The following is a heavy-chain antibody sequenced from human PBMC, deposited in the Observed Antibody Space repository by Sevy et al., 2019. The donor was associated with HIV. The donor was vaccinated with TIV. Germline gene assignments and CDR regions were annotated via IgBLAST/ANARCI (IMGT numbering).Heavy chain of an antibody. D-gene: IGHD1-1*01. CDR3: ALIENNNV. CDR2: FYSSGGT. CDR1: GGSISSQY. V-gene: IGHV4-4*07. J-gene: IGHJ4*02. Sequence: SETLSLTCTMSGGSISSQYWSWVRQPVGKGLEWIGHFYSSGGTDYNPSLKSRVTMSVDTSENSFFLKMASVTAADTAIYYCALIENNNVWGQGILVTVSS.